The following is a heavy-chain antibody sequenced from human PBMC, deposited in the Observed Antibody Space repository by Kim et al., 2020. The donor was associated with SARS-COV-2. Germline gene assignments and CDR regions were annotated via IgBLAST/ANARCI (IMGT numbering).Heavy chain of an antibody. CDR2: IYYSGST. CDR3: ARAMGPYYDLNWFDP. CDR1: GGSISSYY. J-gene: IGHJ5*02. D-gene: IGHD3-3*01. Sequence: SETLSLTCTVSGGSISSYYWSWIRQPPGKGLEWIGYIYYSGSTNYNPSLKSRVTISVDTSKNQFSLKLSSVTAADTAVYYCARAMGPYYDLNWFDPWGQG. V-gene: IGHV4-59*01.